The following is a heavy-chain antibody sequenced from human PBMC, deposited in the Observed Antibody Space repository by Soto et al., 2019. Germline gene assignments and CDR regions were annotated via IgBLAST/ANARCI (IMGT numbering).Heavy chain of an antibody. Sequence: SQTLSLTCAISGDSVSTNSATWDGIRQSPSRGLEWLGRTYYRSKWYNDYAVSVKGRITINPDTSNNQFSLQLNSVTPDDTAVYYCARLVGNSWLDSWGQGTLVTVSS. CDR3: ARLVGNSWLDS. D-gene: IGHD2-2*01. CDR2: TYYRSKWYN. CDR1: GDSVSTNSAT. J-gene: IGHJ5*01. V-gene: IGHV6-1*01.